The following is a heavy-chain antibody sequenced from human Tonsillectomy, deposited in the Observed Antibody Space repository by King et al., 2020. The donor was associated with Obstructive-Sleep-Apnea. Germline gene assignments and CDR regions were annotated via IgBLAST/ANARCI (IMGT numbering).Heavy chain of an antibody. D-gene: IGHD2-21*01. CDR1: GGSITTRFY. CDR3: ARGPSLGEENDY. J-gene: IGHJ4*02. Sequence: QLQESGPRLVKPSETLSLTCTVSGGSITTRFYLTWIRQPPGKGLEGIGTIYFTWSTYYNPSLKSRVTISVDTANNQFSLNLSSVTAADTAVYYCARGPSLGEENDYWGQGTLVTVSS. V-gene: IGHV4-39*07. CDR2: IYFTWST.